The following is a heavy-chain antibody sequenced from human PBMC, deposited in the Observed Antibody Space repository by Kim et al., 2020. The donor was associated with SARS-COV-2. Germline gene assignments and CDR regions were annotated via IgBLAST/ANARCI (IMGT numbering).Heavy chain of an antibody. J-gene: IGHJ6*02. CDR3: TRDHYYDSSGYPPYYYYGMDV. D-gene: IGHD3-22*01. CDR2: IRSKAYGGTT. V-gene: IGHV3-49*03. Sequence: GGSLRLSCTASGFTFGDYAMSWFRQAPGKGLEWVGFIRSKAYGGTTEYAASVKGRFTISSDDSKSIAYLQMHSLKTEDTAVYYCTRDHYYDSSGYPPYYYYGMDVWGQGTTVTVSS. CDR1: GFTFGDYA.